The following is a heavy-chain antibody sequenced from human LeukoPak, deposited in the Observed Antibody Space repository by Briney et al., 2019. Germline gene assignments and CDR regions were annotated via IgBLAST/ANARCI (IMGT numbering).Heavy chain of an antibody. Sequence: GGSLRPSCAASGFTFSTFAMIWVRQPPGKGLEWVSSIFPSGGEIHYADSVRGRFTISRDNSKSTLSLQMSSLRAEDTAIYYCATYRQVLLPFESWGQGTLVTVSS. CDR1: GFTFSTFA. V-gene: IGHV3-23*01. CDR2: IFPSGGEI. CDR3: ATYRQVLLPFES. J-gene: IGHJ4*02. D-gene: IGHD2-8*02.